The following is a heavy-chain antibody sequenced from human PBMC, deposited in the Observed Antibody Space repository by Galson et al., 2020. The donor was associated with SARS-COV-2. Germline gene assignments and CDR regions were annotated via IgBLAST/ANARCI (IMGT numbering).Heavy chain of an antibody. J-gene: IGHJ5*02. CDR3: ARDGSVNSEIFNWFDP. CDR1: GFTFSSYS. Sequence: GGSLRLSCAASGFTFSSYSMNWVRQAPGKGLEWISYIRSSGSTIYYADSVKGRFTVSRDDAKNSLYLQMNSLRAEDTAVYYCARDGSVNSEIFNWFDPWGQGTLVTVSS. CDR2: IRSSGSTI. D-gene: IGHD3-10*01. V-gene: IGHV3-48*01.